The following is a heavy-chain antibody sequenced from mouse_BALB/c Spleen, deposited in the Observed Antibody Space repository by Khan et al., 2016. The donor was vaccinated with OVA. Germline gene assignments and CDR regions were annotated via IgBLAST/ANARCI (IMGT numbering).Heavy chain of an antibody. CDR2: INTYTGEP. J-gene: IGHJ4*01. CDR3: ERPPYFSYTLDN. D-gene: IGHD2-10*01. V-gene: IGHV9-3-1*01. Sequence: QIQLVQSGPELKKPGETVKISCKASGYTFISFGMNWVKQSPGKALKWMGWINTYTGEPTYADDFKGRFAFSLETSASTAYLQINNLKHEDTATYFCERPPYFSYTLDNWGQGTSVTVSS. CDR1: GYTFISFG.